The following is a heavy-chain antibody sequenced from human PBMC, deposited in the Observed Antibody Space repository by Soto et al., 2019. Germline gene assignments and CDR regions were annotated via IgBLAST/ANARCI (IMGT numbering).Heavy chain of an antibody. V-gene: IGHV3-7*01. CDR3: ARDPSQVFTGHMDV. D-gene: IGHD1-20*01. J-gene: IGHJ6*03. Sequence: EGQLVESGGGLVQPGGSLRLSCAASGFSDSRYWMSWVRQAPGKGLEWVANIKQDGSEKYDVDSVKGRFSISRDNAQNSLYLQMNNLRAEDTAGYYCARDPSQVFTGHMDVWGKGTTATVSS. CDR1: GFSDSRYW. CDR2: IKQDGSEK.